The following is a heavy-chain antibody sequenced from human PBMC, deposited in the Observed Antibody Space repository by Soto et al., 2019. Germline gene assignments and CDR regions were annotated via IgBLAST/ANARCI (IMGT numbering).Heavy chain of an antibody. D-gene: IGHD1-26*01. CDR1: GGSVSSGSYY. CDR2: IYYSGST. J-gene: IGHJ4*02. CDR3: ATHGFNFDY. V-gene: IGHV4-61*01. Sequence: LSLTCTVSGGSVSSGSYYWSWIRQPPGKGLEWIGYIYYSGSTNYNPSLKSRVTISVDTSKNQFSLKLSSVTAADTAVYYCATHGFNFDYWGQGTLVTVSS.